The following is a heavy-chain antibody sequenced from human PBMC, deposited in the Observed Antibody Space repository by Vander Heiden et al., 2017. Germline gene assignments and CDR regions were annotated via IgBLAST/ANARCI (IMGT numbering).Heavy chain of an antibody. J-gene: IGHJ4*02. Sequence: EVQLLESGGGLVQPGGSLRLSCAASGFTFSSYAMSWVRQAPGKGLEWVSGISGSGGSTYYADSVKGRFTISRDSSKNTLYLQMNSLRVEDTAVYYCAKLVGYKPRYYFHCWGQGTLVTLYS. D-gene: IGHD6-25*01. CDR1: GFTFSSYA. CDR3: AKLVGYKPRYYFHC. CDR2: ISGSGGST. V-gene: IGHV3-23*01.